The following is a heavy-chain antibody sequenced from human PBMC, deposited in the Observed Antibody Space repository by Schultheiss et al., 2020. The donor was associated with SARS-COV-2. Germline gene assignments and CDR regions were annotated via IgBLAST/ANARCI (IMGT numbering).Heavy chain of an antibody. J-gene: IGHJ4*02. V-gene: IGHV4-59*08. CDR3: ARHPLGYSGYFDY. CDR1: GGSISSYY. CDR2: IYYSGST. D-gene: IGHD5-12*01. Sequence: SETLSLTCTVSGGSISSYYWSWIRQPPGKGLEWIGYIYYSGSTNYNPSLKSRVTISVDTSKNQFSLKLSSVTAADTAVYYCARHPLGYSGYFDYWGQGTLVTVSS.